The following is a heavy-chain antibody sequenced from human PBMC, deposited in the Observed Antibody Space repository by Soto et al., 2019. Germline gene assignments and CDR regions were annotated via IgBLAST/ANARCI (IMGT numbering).Heavy chain of an antibody. CDR1: GYSFITNA. Sequence: ASVNVSGKPSGYSFITNAMHWVRQAPGQRLELWGWIKPGTGTTKYSQKFQGRVNITRDTSASTAYLELSTLVSEDTAVYFCVRVVGPTYSYHCVMEVWGQGTRVTVSS. CDR2: IKPGTGTT. D-gene: IGHD2-15*01. CDR3: VRVVGPTYSYHCVMEV. J-gene: IGHJ6*02. V-gene: IGHV1-3*01.